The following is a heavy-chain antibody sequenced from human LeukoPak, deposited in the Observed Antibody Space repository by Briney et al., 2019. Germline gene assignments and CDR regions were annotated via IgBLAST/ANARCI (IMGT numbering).Heavy chain of an antibody. V-gene: IGHV4-31*03. J-gene: IGHJ4*02. Sequence: PSQTLSLTCTVSGGSIRSGDYYWSWIRQHPGEGLEWIGYIYYSGSTYYNPSLKSRLTISADTSKNQFSLKLSSVTAADTAVYYCARDFSAYGHFDYWGQGTLVTVSS. CDR3: ARDFSAYGHFDY. CDR2: IYYSGST. D-gene: IGHD5-12*01. CDR1: GGSIRSGDYY.